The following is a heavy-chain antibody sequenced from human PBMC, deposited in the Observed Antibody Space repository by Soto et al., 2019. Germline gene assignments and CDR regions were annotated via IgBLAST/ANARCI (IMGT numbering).Heavy chain of an antibody. Sequence: QVQLVQSGAEVKKPGSSVKVSCKASGGTFSSYAISWGRQAPGQGLEWMGGIIPIFGTANYAQKFQGRVTITADESTSTAYMELSSLRSEDTAVYYCAREGPARNNWFDPWGQRTLVTVSS. V-gene: IGHV1-69*01. J-gene: IGHJ5*02. CDR1: GGTFSSYA. CDR2: IIPIFGTA. CDR3: AREGPARNNWFDP.